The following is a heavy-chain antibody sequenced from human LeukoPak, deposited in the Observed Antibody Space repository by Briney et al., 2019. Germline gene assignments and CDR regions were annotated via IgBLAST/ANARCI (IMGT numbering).Heavy chain of an antibody. Sequence: SETLSLTCTVSDGSITNYDWSWVRQPPGKGLEFIGHVHYSGTANYNLSLRSRVTISIDTSKKHFFLKLKSVTAADTAVYYCARGYGDFRVEGRYFHSWGRGTLVTVSS. J-gene: IGHJ4*02. CDR2: VHYSGTA. CDR3: ARGYGDFRVEGRYFHS. D-gene: IGHD4-17*01. CDR1: DGSITNYD. V-gene: IGHV4-59*01.